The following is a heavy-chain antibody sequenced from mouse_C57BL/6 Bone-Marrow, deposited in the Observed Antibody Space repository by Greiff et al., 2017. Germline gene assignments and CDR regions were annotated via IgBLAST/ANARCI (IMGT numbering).Heavy chain of an antibody. CDR3: ARWRYYFDY. J-gene: IGHJ2*01. CDR1: GYAFSSSW. CDR2: IYPGDGDT. Sequence: VKLQESGPELVKPGASVKISCKASGYAFSSSWMNWVKQRPGKGLEWIGRIYPGDGDTYYNGKFKGKATPTADKSSSTAYMQLSSLTSEDSAVYFCARWRYYFDYWGQGTTLTVAS. V-gene: IGHV1-82*01.